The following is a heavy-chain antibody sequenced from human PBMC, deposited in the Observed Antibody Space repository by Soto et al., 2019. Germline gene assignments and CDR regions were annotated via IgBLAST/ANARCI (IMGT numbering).Heavy chain of an antibody. D-gene: IGHD2-21*01. V-gene: IGHV1-3*05. Sequence: QVQLVQSGAEEKKPGASVKVSCKASGYTFTSYAMHWVRQAPGQRLEWMGWINAGNGNTKYSQKFQGRVTITRDTSANTAYMELSSLRSEDTAVYYCATSFVVVNYFDYWSQGTLVTVSS. CDR2: INAGNGNT. J-gene: IGHJ4*02. CDR1: GYTFTSYA. CDR3: ATSFVVVNYFDY.